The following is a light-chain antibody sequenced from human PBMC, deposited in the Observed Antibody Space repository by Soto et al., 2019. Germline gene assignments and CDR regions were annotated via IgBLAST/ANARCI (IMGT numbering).Light chain of an antibody. Sequence: SYELTQPPSVSVSPGQTASITCSGEKLGDKFAWWYQQKPGQSPVLVISQDNKRPSGIPERFSGSNSGNTATLTISGTQAMDEAYYYCQAWDSNTNYVFGSGTKLTVL. V-gene: IGLV3-1*01. J-gene: IGLJ1*01. CDR3: QAWDSNTNYV. CDR1: KLGDKF. CDR2: QDN.